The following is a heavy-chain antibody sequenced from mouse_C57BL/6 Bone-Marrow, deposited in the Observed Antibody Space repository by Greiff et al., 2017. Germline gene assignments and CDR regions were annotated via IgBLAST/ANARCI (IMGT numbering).Heavy chain of an antibody. CDR1: GYTFTSYW. V-gene: IGHV1-52*01. J-gene: IGHJ2*01. D-gene: IGHD1-1*01. CDR3: AREVGVYYGSSYFDY. CDR2: IDPSDSET. Sequence: QVQLQQPGAELVRPGSSVKLSCKASGYTFTSYWMHWVKQRPIQGLEWIGNIDPSDSETHYNQKFKDKATLTVDKSSSTAYMQLSSLTSEDSAVYYCAREVGVYYGSSYFDYWGQGTTLTVSS.